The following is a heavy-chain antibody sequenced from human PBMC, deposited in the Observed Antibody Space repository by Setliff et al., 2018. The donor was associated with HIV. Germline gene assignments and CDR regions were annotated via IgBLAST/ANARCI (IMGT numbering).Heavy chain of an antibody. V-gene: IGHV4-61*09. D-gene: IGHD1-7*01. Sequence: SETLSLTCTVSGGSISSGSYYWSWIRQPAGKGLEWIGHIYTSGGTNYNPSLKSRVTISVDTSKNQFSLKLSSVTAADTAVYFCARGTCYYYYYMDVWGKGTTVTVS. CDR3: ARGTCYYYYYMDV. CDR1: GGSISSGSYY. CDR2: IYTSGGT. J-gene: IGHJ6*03.